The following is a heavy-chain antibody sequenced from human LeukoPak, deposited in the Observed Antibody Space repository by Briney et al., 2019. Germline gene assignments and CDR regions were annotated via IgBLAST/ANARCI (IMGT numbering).Heavy chain of an antibody. CDR2: VYYSGST. Sequence: SETLSLTCTVSGGSISSSSYYWGWIRQPPGKGLEWIGSVYYSGSTYYNPSLKSRVTISVDTSKNQFSLKLSSVTAADTAVYYCARHGIAAASNWGQGTLVTVSS. CDR3: ARHGIAAASN. D-gene: IGHD6-13*01. CDR1: GGSISSSSYY. J-gene: IGHJ4*02. V-gene: IGHV4-39*01.